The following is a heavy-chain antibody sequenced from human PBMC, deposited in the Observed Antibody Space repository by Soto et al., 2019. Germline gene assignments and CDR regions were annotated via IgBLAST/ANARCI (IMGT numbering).Heavy chain of an antibody. V-gene: IGHV3-23*01. D-gene: IGHD3-16*01. Sequence: WGSLSLSCSASGFKFINYAMSWVRQAPGKGLEWVSLISATGGGTYYADSVKGRFTISRDNSHNTLYLQVHSLTAEDTAVYYCAKDRRAGGNSAFYFDFWGQGDQVTVSS. CDR1: GFKFINYA. J-gene: IGHJ4*02. CDR2: ISATGGGT. CDR3: AKDRRAGGNSAFYFDF.